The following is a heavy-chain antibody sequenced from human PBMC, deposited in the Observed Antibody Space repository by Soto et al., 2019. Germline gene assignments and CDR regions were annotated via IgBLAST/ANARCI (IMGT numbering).Heavy chain of an antibody. CDR2: IVVGSGNT. CDR3: AASGATTASFDY. Sequence: ASVRVSCKASGFTFTSSAVQWVRQARGQRLEWIGWIVVGSGNTNYAQKFQERVTITRDMSTSTAYMELSSLRSEDTAVYYCAASGATTASFDYCGQRTLVTVSS. J-gene: IGHJ4*02. D-gene: IGHD1-26*01. CDR1: GFTFTSSA. V-gene: IGHV1-58*01.